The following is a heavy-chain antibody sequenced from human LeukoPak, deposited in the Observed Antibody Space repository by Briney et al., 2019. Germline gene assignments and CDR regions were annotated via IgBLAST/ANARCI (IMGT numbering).Heavy chain of an antibody. J-gene: IGHJ3*02. CDR2: ISSSSSYI. CDR3: ARAMDTAMVTDAFDI. D-gene: IGHD5-18*01. CDR1: GFTFSSYS. V-gene: IGHV3-21*01. Sequence: NPGGSLRLSCAASGFTFSSYSMNWVRQAPGKGLEWVSSISSSSSYIYYADSVKGRFTISRDNAKNSLYLRMNSLRAEDTAVYYCARAMDTAMVTDAFDIWGQGTMVTVSS.